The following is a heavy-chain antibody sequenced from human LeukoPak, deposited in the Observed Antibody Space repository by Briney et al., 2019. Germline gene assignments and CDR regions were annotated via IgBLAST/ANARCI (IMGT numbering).Heavy chain of an antibody. CDR2: IYYSGST. CDR1: GGSISSYY. Sequence: SETLSLTCTVSGGSISSYYWSWIRQPPGKGLEWIGYIYYSGSTNYNPSLKSRVTISVDTSKNQFSLKLSSVTAADTAVYYCARHVVGTSWHIDYWGQGTLVTVSS. V-gene: IGHV4-59*08. CDR3: ARHVVGTSWHIDY. D-gene: IGHD2-2*01. J-gene: IGHJ4*02.